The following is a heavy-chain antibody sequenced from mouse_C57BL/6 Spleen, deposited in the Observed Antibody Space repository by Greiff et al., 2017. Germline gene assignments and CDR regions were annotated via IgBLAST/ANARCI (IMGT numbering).Heavy chain of an antibody. J-gene: IGHJ1*03. CDR3: ARGGATVVAKDWYFEV. CDR1: GFTFSSYG. D-gene: IGHD1-1*01. CDR2: ISSGGSYT. V-gene: IGHV5-6*01. Sequence: EVQLVESGGDLVKPGGSLKLSCAASGFTFSSYGMSWVRQTPDKRLEWVATISSGGSYTYYPDSVKGRFTISRDNAKNTLYLQMSSLKSEDTAMYYGARGGATVVAKDWYFEVWGTGTTVTVSS.